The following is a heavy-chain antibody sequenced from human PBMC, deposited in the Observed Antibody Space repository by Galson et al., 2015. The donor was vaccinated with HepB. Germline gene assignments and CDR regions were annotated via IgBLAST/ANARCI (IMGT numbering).Heavy chain of an antibody. CDR2: IIPIFGTA. J-gene: IGHJ6*03. V-gene: IGHV1-69*13. CDR3: ARGGITIFGVVITEGDYYYYYMDV. CDR1: GGTFSSYA. Sequence: SVKVSCKASGGTFSSYAISWVRQAPGQGLEWMGGIIPIFGTANYAQKFQGRVTITADESTSTAYMELSSLRSEDTAVYYCARGGITIFGVVITEGDYYYYYMDVWGKGTTVTVSS. D-gene: IGHD3-3*01.